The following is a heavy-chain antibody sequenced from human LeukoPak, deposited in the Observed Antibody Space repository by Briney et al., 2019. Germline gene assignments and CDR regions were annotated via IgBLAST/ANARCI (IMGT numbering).Heavy chain of an antibody. CDR3: ATDGTVGATSKPGDY. Sequence: ASVKVSCKASGYTFTGYYIHWVRQAPGQGLEWMGRINPKTGVTNYAQKFQDRVTMTRDTSISTAYMELSRLRSDDTAVYYCATDGTVGATSKPGDYWGQGTLVTVSS. D-gene: IGHD1-26*01. V-gene: IGHV1-2*06. CDR2: INPKTGVT. CDR1: GYTFTGYY. J-gene: IGHJ4*02.